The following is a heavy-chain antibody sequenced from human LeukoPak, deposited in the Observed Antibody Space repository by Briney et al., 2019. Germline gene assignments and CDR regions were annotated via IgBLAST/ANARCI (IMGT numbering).Heavy chain of an antibody. J-gene: IGHJ4*02. V-gene: IGHV1-69*05. D-gene: IGHD2-2*02. CDR3: ARAIGYCSSTSCYTDSYYFDY. CDR1: GGAFSSYA. Sequence: SVKVSCKASGGAFSSYAISWVRQAPGQGLEWMGGIIPIFGTANYAQKFQGRVTITTDESTSTAYMELSSLRSEDTAVYYCARAIGYCSSTSCYTDSYYFDYWGQGTLVTVSS. CDR2: IIPIFGTA.